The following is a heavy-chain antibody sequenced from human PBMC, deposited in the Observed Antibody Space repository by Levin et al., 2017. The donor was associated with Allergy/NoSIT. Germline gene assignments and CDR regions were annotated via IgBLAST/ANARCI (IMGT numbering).Heavy chain of an antibody. V-gene: IGHV5-51*01. CDR1: GNTFTNNW. CDR2: IYPGDADI. CDR3: ARLWYTSGWHIDY. Sequence: GESLKISCKTSGNTFTNNWISWVRQMPGKGLEWMGVIYPGDADIRYSPSSQGQVTISADKSISTVYLQWRSLKASDTAMYYCARLWYTSGWHIDYWGQGTLVTVSS. D-gene: IGHD6-19*01. J-gene: IGHJ4*02.